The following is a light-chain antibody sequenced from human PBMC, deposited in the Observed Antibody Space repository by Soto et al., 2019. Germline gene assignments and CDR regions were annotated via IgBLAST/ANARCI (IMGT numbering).Light chain of an antibody. CDR3: CSYAGSYTWV. J-gene: IGLJ3*02. V-gene: IGLV1-40*01. Sequence: QSVLTQPPSVSGAPGQRVTISCTGSSSNIGAGYDVHWYQQLPGTAPKLLIYANINRPAGVPDRFSGSKSGTSASLAITGLQAEDEADYYCCSYAGSYTWVFGGGTKLTVL. CDR1: SSNIGAGYD. CDR2: ANI.